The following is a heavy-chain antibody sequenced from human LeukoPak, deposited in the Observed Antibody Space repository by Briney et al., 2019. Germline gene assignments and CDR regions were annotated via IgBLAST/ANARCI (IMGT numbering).Heavy chain of an antibody. CDR1: GFTFSSYW. J-gene: IGHJ4*02. Sequence: GGSLRLSCAASGFTFSSYWMHWVRQAPGKGLEWVAVISYDGSNKYYADSVKGRFTISRDNSKNTLYLQMNSLRAEDTAVYYCARTGPAYDSSGQPLHWGQGTLVTVSS. CDR3: ARTGPAYDSSGQPLH. D-gene: IGHD3-22*01. V-gene: IGHV3-30*03. CDR2: ISYDGSNK.